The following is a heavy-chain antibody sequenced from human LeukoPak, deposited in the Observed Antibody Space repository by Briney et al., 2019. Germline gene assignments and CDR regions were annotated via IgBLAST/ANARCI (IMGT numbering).Heavy chain of an antibody. CDR2: ISDGGDNT. CDR1: GFTFSSYA. Sequence: GGSLRLSCAASGFTFSSYAMSWVRQAPGKGLEWVSCISDGGDNTYYSDSVKGRFTISRDNSKNTLYLQMNSLRAEDTAVYYCAEGGYDQDFDYWGQGALVTVSS. J-gene: IGHJ4*02. V-gene: IGHV3-23*01. D-gene: IGHD5-12*01. CDR3: AEGGYDQDFDY.